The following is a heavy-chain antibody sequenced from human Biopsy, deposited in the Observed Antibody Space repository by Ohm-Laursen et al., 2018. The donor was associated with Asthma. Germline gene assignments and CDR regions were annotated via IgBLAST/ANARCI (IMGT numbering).Heavy chain of an antibody. CDR1: GGYMRSGNYY. CDR2: VFWSGTT. D-gene: IGHD4-17*01. CDR3: ARVASYGDLYFGIDV. V-gene: IGHV4-30-4*08. J-gene: IGHJ6*02. Sequence: SQTLSLTCCLSSGSGGYMRSGNYYWGWIRQPPGTGLEWIGFVFWSGTTHYNRSLERRLSISIDTTRNEFSMTLRSVTAADTAVYFCARVASYGDLYFGIDVWGPGTTVSVS.